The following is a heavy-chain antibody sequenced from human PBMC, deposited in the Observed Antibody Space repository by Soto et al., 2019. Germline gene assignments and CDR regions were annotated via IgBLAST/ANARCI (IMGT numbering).Heavy chain of an antibody. D-gene: IGHD2-8*02. CDR2: IYYSGST. Sequence: SETLSLTCTVYGGCISSSSYYWGWIRQPPGKGLEWIGSIYYSGSTYYNPSLKSRVTISVDTSKNQFSLKLTSVTAADTAVYYCARDKITGLFDYWGQGTLVTVSS. CDR3: ARDKITGLFDY. CDR1: GGCISSSSYY. J-gene: IGHJ4*02. V-gene: IGHV4-39*02.